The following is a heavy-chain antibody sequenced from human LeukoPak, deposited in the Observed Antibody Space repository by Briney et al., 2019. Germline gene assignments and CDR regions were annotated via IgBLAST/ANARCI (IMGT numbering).Heavy chain of an antibody. CDR1: GFTFSSYA. CDR2: ISYDGSNE. J-gene: IGHJ4*02. CDR3: ASNAAIFGVVTNVDDY. D-gene: IGHD3-3*01. V-gene: IGHV3-30*04. Sequence: GGSLRLSCAASGFTFSSYAMSWVRQAPGKGLEWVAIISYDGSNEYYADSVKGRFTLSRDNSKNTLYLQMNSLRAEDTAVYYCASNAAIFGVVTNVDDYWGQGTLVTVSS.